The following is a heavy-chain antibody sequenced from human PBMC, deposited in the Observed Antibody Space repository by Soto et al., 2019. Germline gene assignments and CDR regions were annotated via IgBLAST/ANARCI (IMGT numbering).Heavy chain of an antibody. D-gene: IGHD1-26*01. V-gene: IGHV4-59*01. Sequence: SETLSITCSVSNVSIKSSYWNWIRQPPGKGLEWIGFVYYTGTTKYNPSLKSRVTISVDTSKNEFSLKLTSVTTADTAFYFCARDFAGRGPFDPWGQGTLVTVSS. CDR2: VYYTGTT. CDR1: NVSIKSSY. CDR3: ARDFAGRGPFDP. J-gene: IGHJ5*01.